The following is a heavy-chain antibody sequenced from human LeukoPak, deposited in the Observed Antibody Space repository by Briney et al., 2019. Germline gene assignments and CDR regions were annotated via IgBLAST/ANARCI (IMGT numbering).Heavy chain of an antibody. J-gene: IGHJ1*01. CDR1: GFTFNNYA. D-gene: IGHD5-18*01. CDR3: AKDQGIQLWLKYFQH. V-gene: IGHV3-23*01. Sequence: PGGSLRLSCAASGFTFNNYAMTWVRQAPGKGLEWVSAISGSGGTTLHADSVKGRFTISRDNSKSTLYLQMNSLRAEGTAVYYCAKDQGIQLWLKYFQHWGQGTLVTVSS. CDR2: ISGSGGTT.